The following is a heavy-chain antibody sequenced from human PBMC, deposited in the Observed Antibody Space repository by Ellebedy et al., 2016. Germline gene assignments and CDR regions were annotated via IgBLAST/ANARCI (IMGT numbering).Heavy chain of an antibody. D-gene: IGHD2-15*01. J-gene: IGHJ4*02. CDR2: IEGDGSST. Sequence: HTGGSLRLSCAASGFTFTSHWMHWVRQAPGKGLVWLSHIEGDGSSTTHADSVKGRFAISRDNAKNTVYLQLNSLRGDDTAVYYCVRSGGYCSAGRCYPHFVNWGQGTLVTVSS. CDR1: GFTFTSHW. V-gene: IGHV3-74*01. CDR3: VRSGGYCSAGRCYPHFVN.